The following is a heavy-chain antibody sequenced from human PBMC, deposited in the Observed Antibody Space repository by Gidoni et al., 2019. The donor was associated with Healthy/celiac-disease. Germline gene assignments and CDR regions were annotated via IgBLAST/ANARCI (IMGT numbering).Heavy chain of an antibody. J-gene: IGHJ6*03. D-gene: IGHD2-2*01. CDR2: INHSGST. V-gene: IGHV4-34*01. Sequence: QVQLQQWGAGLLKPSETLSLTCAVYGGSFSGYYWRWIRQPPGKGLEWIGEINHSGSTNYNPSLKSRVTISVDTSKNQFSLKLSSVTAADTAVYYCARGSTRKNIVVVPAASTYYYYMDVWGKGTTVTVSS. CDR3: ARGSTRKNIVVVPAASTYYYYMDV. CDR1: GGSFSGYY.